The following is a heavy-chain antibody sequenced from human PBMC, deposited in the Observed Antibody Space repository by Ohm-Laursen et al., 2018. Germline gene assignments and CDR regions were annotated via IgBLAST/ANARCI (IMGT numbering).Heavy chain of an antibody. D-gene: IGHD2-15*01. CDR2: IHSGGNT. CDR1: GFTFSDYY. Sequence: SLRLSCAASGFTFSDYYMTWIRQAPGKGLEWVSVIHSGGNTYYVDSVKGRFTISRDNSKNTLYLQMNSLRAEDTAIYYCVKGRLAGAFDYWGQGTLVTVSS. CDR3: VKGRLAGAFDY. V-gene: IGHV3-53*01. J-gene: IGHJ4*02.